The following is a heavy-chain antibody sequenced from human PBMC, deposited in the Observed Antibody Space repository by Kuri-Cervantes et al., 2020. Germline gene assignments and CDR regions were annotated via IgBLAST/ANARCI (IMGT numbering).Heavy chain of an antibody. J-gene: IGHJ4*02. D-gene: IGHD2-2*01. V-gene: IGHV3-30*03. CDR3: ARGLGYCSSTSCHVFDY. CDR2: ISYDGSNK. CDR1: GFTFSSYG. Sequence: GGSLRLSCAASGFTFSSYGMHWVRQAPGKGLEWVAVISYDGSNKYYADSVKGRFTISRDNSKNTLYLQMNSLRAEDTAVYYCARGLGYCSSTSCHVFDYWGQGTLVTVSS.